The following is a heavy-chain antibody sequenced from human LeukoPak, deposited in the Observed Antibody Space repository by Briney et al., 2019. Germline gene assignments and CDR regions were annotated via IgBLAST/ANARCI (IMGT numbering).Heavy chain of an antibody. CDR2: ISSNGGST. V-gene: IGHV3-64*01. Sequence: GGSLRLSCAASGFTLSSYAMHWVRQAPGKRLEYVSAISSNGGSTYYANSVKGRFTISRDNSKNTLYLQMGSLRAEDMAVYYCARGIYSSGWYLGAFDIWGRGTLVTVSS. D-gene: IGHD6-19*01. CDR1: GFTLSSYA. CDR3: ARGIYSSGWYLGAFDI. J-gene: IGHJ2*01.